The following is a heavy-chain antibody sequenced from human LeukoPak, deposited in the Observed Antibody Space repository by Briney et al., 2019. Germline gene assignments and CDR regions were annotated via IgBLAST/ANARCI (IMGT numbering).Heavy chain of an antibody. CDR3: ARGGSRSSGWYYYYGMDV. D-gene: IGHD6-25*01. J-gene: IGHJ6*02. V-gene: IGHV4-34*01. CDR2: INHSGST. Sequence: SETLSLTCAVYGGSFSGYYSSWIRQPPGKGLEWIGEINHSGSTNYNPSLKSRVTISVDTSKNQFSLKLSSVTAADTAVYYCARGGSRSSGWYYYYGMDVWGQGTTVTVSS. CDR1: GGSFSGYY.